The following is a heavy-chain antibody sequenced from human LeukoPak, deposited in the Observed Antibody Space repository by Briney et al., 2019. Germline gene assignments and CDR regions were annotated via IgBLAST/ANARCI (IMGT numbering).Heavy chain of an antibody. CDR3: ASITMVRGVLRWFDP. J-gene: IGHJ5*02. D-gene: IGHD3-10*01. CDR1: GGSISSSSYY. CDR2: IYYSGST. Sequence: SETLSLTCTVSGGSISSSSYYWGWIRQPPGKGLEWIGSIYYSGSTYYNPSLKSRVTISVDTSKNQFSLKLSSVTAADTAVYYCASITMVRGVLRWFDPWGQGTLVTVSS. V-gene: IGHV4-39*07.